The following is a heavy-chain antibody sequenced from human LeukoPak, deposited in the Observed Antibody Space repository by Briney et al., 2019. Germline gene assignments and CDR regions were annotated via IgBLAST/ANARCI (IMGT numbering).Heavy chain of an antibody. V-gene: IGHV3-23*03. CDR2: MYSGDST. CDR1: GFTFSSYA. Sequence: GGSLRLSCAVSGFTFSSYAMSWVRQAPGKGLEWVSVMYSGDSTYYDDSVKGRFTISRDNSKNTLDLQMNSLRDEDTGVYYCARADGYSSWFVHWGQGTLVTVSS. CDR3: ARADGYSSWFVH. D-gene: IGHD5-18*01. J-gene: IGHJ5*02.